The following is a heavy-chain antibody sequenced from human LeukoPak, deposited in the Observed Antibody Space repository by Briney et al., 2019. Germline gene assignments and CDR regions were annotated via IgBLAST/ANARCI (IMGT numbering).Heavy chain of an antibody. CDR2: IYYTGST. D-gene: IGHD3-22*01. J-gene: IGHJ1*01. Sequence: PSETLSLTCTVSGASITTYYWSWIRQPPGKGLEWIGYIYYTGSTNYNPSLNSRVTISVDTSKRQFSLKLSSVTAADTAVYYCARSGPITMIVVVTQAEYFQHWGQGTLVTLSS. V-gene: IGHV4-59*01. CDR1: GASITTYY. CDR3: ARSGPITMIVVVTQAEYFQH.